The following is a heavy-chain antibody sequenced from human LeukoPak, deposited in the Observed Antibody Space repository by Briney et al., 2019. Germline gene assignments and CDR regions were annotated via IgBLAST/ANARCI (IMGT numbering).Heavy chain of an antibody. V-gene: IGHV3-23*01. Sequence: GGSLRLSCAASGFTFSNYAMSWVSQAPGKGLQWVSTISGNGDYTYYADSVEGRFTISRDTSKNTLHLQMSSLGAEDTAVYYCAKSPVGSTFGQNPYYFFKYWGQGTLVTVSS. D-gene: IGHD2/OR15-2a*01. CDR3: AKSPVGSTFGQNPYYFFKY. CDR2: ISGNGDYT. J-gene: IGHJ4*02. CDR1: GFTFSNYA.